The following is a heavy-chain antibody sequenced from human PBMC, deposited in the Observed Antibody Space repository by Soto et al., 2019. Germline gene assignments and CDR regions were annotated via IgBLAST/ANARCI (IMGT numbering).Heavy chain of an antibody. V-gene: IGHV1-69*02. Sequence: SVKVSSKASGGTFSSYTISWARQAPGQGLEWMGRIIPILGIANYAQKFQGRVTITADKSTSTAYMELSSLRSEDTAVYYCARGPPGSHYDSLTGYYYPFAYWGQGTLVTVSS. J-gene: IGHJ4*02. CDR2: IIPILGIA. D-gene: IGHD3-9*01. CDR1: GGTFSSYT. CDR3: ARGPPGSHYDSLTGYYYPFAY.